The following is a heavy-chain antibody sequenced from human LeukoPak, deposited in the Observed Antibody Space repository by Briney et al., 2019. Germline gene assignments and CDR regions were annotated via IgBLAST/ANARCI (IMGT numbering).Heavy chain of an antibody. D-gene: IGHD3-22*01. V-gene: IGHV3-21*01. CDR2: ISSSSSYI. J-gene: IGHJ4*02. CDR1: GFTFSSYS. Sequence: GSLRLSCAASGFTFSSYSMNWVRQAPGKGLEWVSSISSSSSYIYYADSVKGRFTISRDNAKNSLYLQMNSLRAEDTAVYYCARDQDYYDSSGSFGYWGQGTLVTVPS. CDR3: ARDQDYYDSSGSFGY.